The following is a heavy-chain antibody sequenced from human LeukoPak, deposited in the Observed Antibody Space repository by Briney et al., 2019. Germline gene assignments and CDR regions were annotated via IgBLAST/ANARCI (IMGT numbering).Heavy chain of an antibody. J-gene: IGHJ6*02. CDR2: IYYTGST. CDR3: ARARIEGAYGMDV. Sequence: SETLSLTCTVSGGSITSSTYYWGWIRQPPGKGPEWIGSIYYTGSTNYNPSLKSRVTISLDTSKNQFSLKLSSVTAADTAVYYCARARIEGAYGMDVWGQGTTVTVSS. V-gene: IGHV4-39*07. CDR1: GGSITSSTYY. D-gene: IGHD1-26*01.